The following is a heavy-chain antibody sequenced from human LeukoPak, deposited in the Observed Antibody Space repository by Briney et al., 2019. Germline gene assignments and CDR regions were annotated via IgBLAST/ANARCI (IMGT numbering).Heavy chain of an antibody. CDR3: ARDLVTRLNQYYDFWRFDP. Sequence: SETLSLTCAVYGVSFSGYYWSWIRQPPGKGLEWLGEINHSGSTNYNPSLKSRVTISVDTSKNQFSLKLSSVTAADTAVYYCARDLVTRLNQYYDFWRFDPWGQGILVTVSS. D-gene: IGHD3-3*01. CDR1: GVSFSGYY. V-gene: IGHV4-34*01. CDR2: INHSGST. J-gene: IGHJ5*02.